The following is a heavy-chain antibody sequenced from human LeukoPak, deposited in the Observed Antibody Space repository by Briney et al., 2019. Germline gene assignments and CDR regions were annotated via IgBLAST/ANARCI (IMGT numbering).Heavy chain of an antibody. D-gene: IGHD3-10*01. CDR3: AKSRGLLWFGEYYYFDY. V-gene: IGHV3-23*01. CDR1: GFTFSSYA. CDR2: ISVSGGST. Sequence: GGPLRLSCAASGFTFSSYAMSWVRQAPGKGLEWVSAISVSGGSTYYADSVKGRFTISRDNSKNTLYLQMNSLRAEDTAVYYCAKSRGLLWFGEYYYFDYWGQGTLVTVSS. J-gene: IGHJ4*02.